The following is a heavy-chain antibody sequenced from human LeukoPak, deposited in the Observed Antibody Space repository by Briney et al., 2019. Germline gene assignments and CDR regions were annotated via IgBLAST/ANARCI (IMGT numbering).Heavy chain of an antibody. CDR2: IYYSGST. CDR3: ARISAGAAWSFDY. D-gene: IGHD6-25*01. V-gene: IGHV4-30-4*07. Sequence: SETLSLTCAVSGGSISSGGYSWSWIRQPPGKGLEWIGYIYYSGSTYYNPSLKSRVTISVDTSKNQFSLKLSSVTAADTAVYYCARISAGAAWSFDYWGQGTLVTVSS. CDR1: GGSISSGGYS. J-gene: IGHJ4*02.